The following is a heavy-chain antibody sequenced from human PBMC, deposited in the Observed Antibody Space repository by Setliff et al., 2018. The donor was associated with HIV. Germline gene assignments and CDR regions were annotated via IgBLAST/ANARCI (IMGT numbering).Heavy chain of an antibody. D-gene: IGHD3-22*01. V-gene: IGHV3-74*03. J-gene: IGHJ4*02. Sequence: QSGGSLRLSCAASGFTFSPYWMHWVRQAPGKGLVWVSRINSDGTSTTYADSVKGRFTISRDNAKNTLYLQMNSLRAEYTAVYYCARDLSYDYDRSSDTFDYWGQGSPVTVSS. CDR2: INSDGTST. CDR1: GFTFSPYW. CDR3: ARDLSYDYDRSSDTFDY.